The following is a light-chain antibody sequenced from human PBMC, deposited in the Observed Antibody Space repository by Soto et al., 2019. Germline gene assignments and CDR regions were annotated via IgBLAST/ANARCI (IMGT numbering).Light chain of an antibody. CDR2: DAS. V-gene: IGKV1-33*01. CDR3: QHSNHLPL. CDR1: QDIGTY. Sequence: DLQMTQSPPSLSASVGDRVTITCQASQDIGTYLNWYQHKPGKAPNLVIYDASNLETGVPSRFSGGGSGTDFTFTISSLRPEDIATDYCQHSNHLPLFGPGTKVDF. J-gene: IGKJ3*01.